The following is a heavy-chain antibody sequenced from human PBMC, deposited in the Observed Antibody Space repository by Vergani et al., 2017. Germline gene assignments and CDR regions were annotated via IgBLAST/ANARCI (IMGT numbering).Heavy chain of an antibody. D-gene: IGHD3-3*01. V-gene: IGHV3-53*04. J-gene: IGHJ2*01. CDR1: GFTVSSNY. Sequence: EVQLVESGGGLVQPGGSLRLSCAASGFTVSSNYMSWVRQAPGKGLEWVSLTYSGGSTDYADSVKGRFTISRHNSKNTLYPQMNSLRAEDTAVYYCARSGSTILGVGQPYWYFDLWGRGTLVTVSS. CDR3: ARSGSTILGVGQPYWYFDL. CDR2: TYSGGST.